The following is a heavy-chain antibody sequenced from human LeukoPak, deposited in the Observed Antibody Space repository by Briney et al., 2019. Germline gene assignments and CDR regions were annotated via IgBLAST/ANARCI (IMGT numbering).Heavy chain of an antibody. D-gene: IGHD5-18*01. CDR3: ARDISNPRLWYFDY. CDR1: GFTFSSYE. V-gene: IGHV3-48*03. Sequence: PGGSLRLSCAASGFTFSSYEMNWVRQAPGKGLEWVSYISGSGSTIYNADSVKGRFTISRDNAKNSLYLQMNSLRAEDTAVYYCARDISNPRLWYFDYWGQGTLVTVSS. CDR2: ISGSGSTI. J-gene: IGHJ4*02.